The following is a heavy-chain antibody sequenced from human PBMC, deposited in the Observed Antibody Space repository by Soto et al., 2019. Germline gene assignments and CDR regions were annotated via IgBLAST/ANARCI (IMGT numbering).Heavy chain of an antibody. Sequence: EVQLVESGGGLVKPGGSLRLSCAASGFTFSSYSMNWVRQAPGKGLEWVSSISSSSSYIYYADSVKGRFTISRDNAKNSLYLQMNSLRAEDTAVYYCARDGTAYGDSYNWFDPWGQGTLVTVSS. V-gene: IGHV3-21*01. J-gene: IGHJ5*02. CDR2: ISSSSSYI. CDR1: GFTFSSYS. CDR3: ARDGTAYGDSYNWFDP. D-gene: IGHD4-17*01.